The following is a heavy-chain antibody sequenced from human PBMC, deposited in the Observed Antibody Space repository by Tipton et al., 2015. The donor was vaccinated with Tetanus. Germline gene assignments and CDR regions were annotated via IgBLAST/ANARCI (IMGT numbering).Heavy chain of an antibody. CDR1: GGSISSYY. D-gene: IGHD3-3*01. J-gene: IGHJ4*02. Sequence: TLSLTCTVSGGSISSYYWNWIRQPPGKGLEWIGYIYYSGSTNYNPSLKSRVTISVDTSKNQFSLKLSSVTAADTAVYYCARHGVGVRFLEWLSDYWGQGTLVTVSS. CDR3: ARHGVGVRFLEWLSDY. CDR2: IYYSGST. V-gene: IGHV4-59*08.